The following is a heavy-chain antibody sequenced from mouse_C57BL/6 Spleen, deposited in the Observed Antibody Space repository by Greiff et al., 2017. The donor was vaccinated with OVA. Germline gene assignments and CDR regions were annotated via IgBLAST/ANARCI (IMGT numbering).Heavy chain of an antibody. CDR1: GFSLTSYA. D-gene: IGHD2-4*01. CDR2: IWTGGGT. Sequence: VQLVDSGPGLVAPPQSLSITCTVSGFSLTSYAISWVRQPPGKGLEWLGVIWTGGGTNYNSALKSRLSISKDNSKSQVFLKMNSLQTDDTARYYCARNPIYYDYDDAMDYWGQGTSVTVSS. V-gene: IGHV2-9-1*01. CDR3: ARNPIYYDYDDAMDY. J-gene: IGHJ4*01.